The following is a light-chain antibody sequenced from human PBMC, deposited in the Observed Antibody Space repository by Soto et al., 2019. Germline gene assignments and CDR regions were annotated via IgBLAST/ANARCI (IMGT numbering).Light chain of an antibody. V-gene: IGKV3-11*01. CDR1: QRVSSY. J-gene: IGKJ2*01. CDR3: QQRSNWPPLYT. CDR2: DAS. Sequence: EIVLTQSQATLSLSPGERATLSCRARQRVSSYLAWYQQKPGQAHRLLIYDASNRATGIPARFSGSGSGTDLSLTISSLEPEYFAVYYCQQRSNWPPLYTLGQGTKLQIK.